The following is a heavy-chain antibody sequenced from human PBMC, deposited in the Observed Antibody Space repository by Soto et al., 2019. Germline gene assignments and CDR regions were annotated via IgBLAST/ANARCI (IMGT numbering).Heavy chain of an antibody. CDR3: ARSQVLGIQYFQH. J-gene: IGHJ1*01. Sequence: ASVKVSCKASGYTFTSYAMHWVRQAPGQRLEWMGWINAGNGNTKYSQKFQGRVTITRDTSASTAYMELSSLRSEDTAVYYCARSQVLGIQYFQHWGQGTLVTVSS. CDR2: INAGNGNT. V-gene: IGHV1-3*01. CDR1: GYTFTSYA. D-gene: IGHD3-10*01.